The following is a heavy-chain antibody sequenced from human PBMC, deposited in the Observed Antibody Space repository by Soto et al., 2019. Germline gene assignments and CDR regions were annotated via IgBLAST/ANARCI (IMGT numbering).Heavy chain of an antibody. CDR3: ARDPRYYDFWSGYYRDWFDP. CDR2: ISSSGSTI. Sequence: LRLSCAASGFTFSSYEMNWVRQAPGKGLEWVSYISSSGSTIYYADSVEGRFTISRDNAKNSLYLQMNSLRAEDTAVYCCARDPRYYDFWSGYYRDWFDPWGQGTLVTVSS. V-gene: IGHV3-48*03. J-gene: IGHJ5*02. CDR1: GFTFSSYE. D-gene: IGHD3-3*01.